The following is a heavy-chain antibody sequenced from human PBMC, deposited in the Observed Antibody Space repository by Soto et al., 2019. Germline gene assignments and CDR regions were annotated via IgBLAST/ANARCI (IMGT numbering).Heavy chain of an antibody. CDR3: ARDAGYAFYYGMDV. CDR1: GFTFSSYD. Sequence: GSLRLSCAASGFTFSSYDMHWVRQATGKGLEWVSAIGTAGDTYYPGSVKGRFTISRENAKNSLYLQMNSLRAEDTAVYYCARDAGYAFYYGMDVWGQGTTVTVSS. J-gene: IGHJ6*02. V-gene: IGHV3-13*01. CDR2: IGTAGDT. D-gene: IGHD2-2*01.